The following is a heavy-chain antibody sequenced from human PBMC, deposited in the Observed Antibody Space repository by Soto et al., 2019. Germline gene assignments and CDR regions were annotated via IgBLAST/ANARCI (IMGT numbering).Heavy chain of an antibody. CDR2: IIPIFGTA. CDR3: ARENRRDYWFDP. J-gene: IGHJ5*02. V-gene: IGHV1-69*13. Sequence: GASVKVSCKASGGTFSSYAISWVRQAPGQGLEWMGGIIPIFGTANYAQKFQGRVTITADESTSTAYMELSSLRSEDTAVYYCARENRRDYWFDPWGQGTLVTVSS. CDR1: GGTFSSYA.